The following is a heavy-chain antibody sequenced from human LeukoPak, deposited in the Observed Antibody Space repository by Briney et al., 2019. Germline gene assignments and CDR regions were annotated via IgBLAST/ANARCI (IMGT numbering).Heavy chain of an antibody. D-gene: IGHD3-22*01. CDR2: LRGNGDT. Sequence: GGSLTLSCAASGFTFSSYAMSWVREAPARGLEWVSSLRGNGDTFYADSVKGRFTLSRDDSRNTVYLQLNNLRVEDTAVYYCAKAQGGYSYFDYWGQGTLVTVSS. V-gene: IGHV3-23*01. J-gene: IGHJ4*02. CDR1: GFTFSSYA. CDR3: AKAQGGYSYFDY.